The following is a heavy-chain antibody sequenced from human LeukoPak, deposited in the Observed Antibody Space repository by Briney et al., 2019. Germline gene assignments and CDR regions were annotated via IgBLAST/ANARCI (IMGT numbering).Heavy chain of an antibody. CDR2: ISYDGSNK. CDR1: GFTFSSYG. CDR3: ARGDSSGYHKVAESYYFDY. D-gene: IGHD3-22*01. V-gene: IGHV3-30*03. J-gene: IGHJ4*02. Sequence: GRSLRLSCAASGFTFSSYGMHWVRQAPGKGLEWVAVISYDGSNKYYADSVKGRFTISRDNSKNTLYLQMNSLRAEDTALYYCARGDSSGYHKVAESYYFDYWGQGALVTVSS.